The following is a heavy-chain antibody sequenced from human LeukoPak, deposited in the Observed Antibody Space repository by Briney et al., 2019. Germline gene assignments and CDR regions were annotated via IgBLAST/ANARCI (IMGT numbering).Heavy chain of an antibody. D-gene: IGHD3-10*01. Sequence: GGSLRLSCAASGFTFSNAWMSWVRQAPGKGLEWVGRIKSKTDGGTTDYAAPVKGRFTISRDDSKNTLYLQMNSLKTEDTAVYYCTTDAFPPVLTYYYYYGMDVWGQGTTVTVSS. CDR2: IKSKTDGGTT. CDR3: TTDAFPPVLTYYYYYGMDV. CDR1: GFTFSNAW. V-gene: IGHV3-15*01. J-gene: IGHJ6*02.